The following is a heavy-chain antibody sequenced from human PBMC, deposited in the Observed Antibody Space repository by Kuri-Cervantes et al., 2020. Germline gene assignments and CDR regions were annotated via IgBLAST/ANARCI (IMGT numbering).Heavy chain of an antibody. Sequence: GGSLRLSCAASGFTFSDYYMSWIRQAPGKGLEWVSYISSSGSTIYYADSVKGRFTISRDNSKNTLYLQMNSLRAEDTAVYYCARDDITMVRGVIITIYGMDVWGQGTTVTVSS. CDR1: GFTFSDYY. J-gene: IGHJ6*02. CDR3: ARDDITMVRGVIITIYGMDV. D-gene: IGHD3-10*01. V-gene: IGHV3-11*04. CDR2: ISSSGSTI.